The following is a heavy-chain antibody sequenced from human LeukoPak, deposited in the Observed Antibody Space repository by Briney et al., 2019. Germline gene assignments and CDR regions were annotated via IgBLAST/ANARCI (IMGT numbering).Heavy chain of an antibody. V-gene: IGHV3-21*01. D-gene: IGHD3-10*01. J-gene: IGHJ4*02. CDR1: GFTLSGYS. CDR2: ISSSSSYI. Sequence: GGSLRLSCAASGFTLSGYSMNWVRQSPGKGLDWVSSISSSSSYIYYADSVKGRFTISRDNARNSLYLQMNSLRAEDTAVYYCAKDRVDGSGSQFDSWGQGSLVTVSS. CDR3: AKDRVDGSGSQFDS.